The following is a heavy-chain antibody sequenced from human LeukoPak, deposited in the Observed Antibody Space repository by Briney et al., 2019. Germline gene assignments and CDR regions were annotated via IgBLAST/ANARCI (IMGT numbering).Heavy chain of an antibody. V-gene: IGHV4-61*01. CDR1: GGSVSSDSYF. CDR2: IYYSGST. Sequence: KPSETLSLTCTVSGGSVSSDSYFWTWIRQPPGKGLEWFGYIYYSGSTNYNTSLKSRVTISLDTSKSQISLKLSSVTAADTAVYYCARGQRRLQDYWGQGTLVTVSS. CDR3: ARGQRRLQDY. J-gene: IGHJ4*02.